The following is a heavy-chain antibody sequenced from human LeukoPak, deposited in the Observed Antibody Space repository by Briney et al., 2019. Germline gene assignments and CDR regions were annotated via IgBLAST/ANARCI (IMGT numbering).Heavy chain of an antibody. V-gene: IGHV4-59*12. CDR3: ASRNAFDI. Sequence: SETLSLTRTVSGRSNSSYYWSWIRQPPAKGLEWMGYIYYRGSTNHNPSLKSRVTISVDTSKTQFSLKLSSVTAADTAVYYCASRNAFDIWGHGTMVTVSS. CDR1: GRSNSSYY. J-gene: IGHJ3*02. CDR2: IYYRGST.